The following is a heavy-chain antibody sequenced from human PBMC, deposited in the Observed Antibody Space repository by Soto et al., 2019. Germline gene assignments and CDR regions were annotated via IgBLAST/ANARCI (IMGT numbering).Heavy chain of an antibody. D-gene: IGHD6-13*01. J-gene: IGHJ5*02. V-gene: IGHV4-34*01. CDR1: GGSFRNYY. CDR3: ARKGSSWYNWFDP. Sequence: SETLSLTCGVYGGSFRNYYWIWVRQPPGKGLEWIGEVNHSGSTNYNPSLKSRVTISVDTSKNQFSLKLSSVTAADTAVYYCARKGSSWYNWFDPWGQGTLVTVSS. CDR2: VNHSGST.